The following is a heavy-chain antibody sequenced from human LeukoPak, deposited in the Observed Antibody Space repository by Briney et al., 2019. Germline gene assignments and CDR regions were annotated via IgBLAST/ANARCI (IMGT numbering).Heavy chain of an antibody. V-gene: IGHV3-23*01. D-gene: IGHD3-3*01. CDR2: ISGSGGST. J-gene: IGHJ4*02. CDR3: AKDASRYYDFWSGCDY. CDR1: GFTFSSYA. Sequence: GGSLRLSCAASGFTFSSYAMSWVRQAPGKGLEWVSAISGSGGSTYYADSVKGRFTISRDNSKNTLYLQMNSLGAEDTAVYYCAKDASRYYDFWSGCDYWGQGTLVTVSS.